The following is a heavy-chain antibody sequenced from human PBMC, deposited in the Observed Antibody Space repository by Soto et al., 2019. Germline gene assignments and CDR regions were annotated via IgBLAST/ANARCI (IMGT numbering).Heavy chain of an antibody. J-gene: IGHJ6*03. CDR1: GGSISSSSYY. D-gene: IGHD2-2*01. CDR3: ARRINEVVVPAAAHYYYYMDV. CDR2: IYYSGST. V-gene: IGHV4-39*01. Sequence: SETLSLTCTVSGGSISSSSYYWGWIRQPPGKGLEWIGSIYYSGSTYYNPSLKSRVTISVDTSKNQFSLKLSSVTAADTAVYYCARRINEVVVPAAAHYYYYMDVWGKGTTVTVSS.